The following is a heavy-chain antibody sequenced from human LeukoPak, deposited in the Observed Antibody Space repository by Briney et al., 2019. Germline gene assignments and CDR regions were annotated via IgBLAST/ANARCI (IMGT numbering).Heavy chain of an antibody. Sequence: ASVTVSCKASGYTFTGYYMHWVRQAPGRGLEWMGWINPNSGGTNYAQRFQGRVTMTRDTSSSTAYMELSRLRSDDTAMFYCASTTGLDDWGQGTLVTVSS. J-gene: IGHJ4*02. D-gene: IGHD1-1*01. V-gene: IGHV1-2*02. CDR3: ASTTGLDD. CDR2: INPNSGGT. CDR1: GYTFTGYY.